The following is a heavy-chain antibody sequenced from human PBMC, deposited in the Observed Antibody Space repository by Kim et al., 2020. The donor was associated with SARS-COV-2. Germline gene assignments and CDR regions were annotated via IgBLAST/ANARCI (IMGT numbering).Heavy chain of an antibody. CDR3: ARVSGSSAVDV. J-gene: IGHJ6*02. CDR1: GGSISSYY. D-gene: IGHD1-26*01. V-gene: IGHV4-59*13. Sequence: SETLSLTCTVSGGSISSYYWSWIRQPPGKGLEWIGYIYYSGSTNYNPSLKSRVTISVDTSKNQFSLKLSSGTAADTAVYYCARVSGSSAVDVWGQGTTVTVSS. CDR2: IYYSGST.